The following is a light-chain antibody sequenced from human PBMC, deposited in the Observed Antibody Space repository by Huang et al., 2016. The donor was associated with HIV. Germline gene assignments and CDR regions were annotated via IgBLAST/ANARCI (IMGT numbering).Light chain of an antibody. J-gene: IGKJ1*01. CDR2: GAS. Sequence: EIVMTQSPAILSVSLGERVTFSCATSQTIKGNLAWYQVKPGQTPRLLIYGASTRAAGGPARFSASESETHFCLSISSLQSEDFAVYYCQQYYTWPRTFGQGTKVELK. CDR1: QTIKGN. CDR3: QQYYTWPRT. V-gene: IGKV3-15*01.